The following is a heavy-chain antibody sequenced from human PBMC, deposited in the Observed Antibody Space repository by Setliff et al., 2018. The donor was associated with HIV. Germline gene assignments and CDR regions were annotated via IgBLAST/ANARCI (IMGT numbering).Heavy chain of an antibody. Sequence: SETLSLTCTVSGGSLSSYYWSWIRQPAGKGLEWLGRIYPSGTINYNPSLKSRVTMSVDTSKNQFSLRLTSVSAADTALYYCAGSMGATKGSWFEPWGQGTLVTVSS. V-gene: IGHV4-4*07. D-gene: IGHD1-26*01. CDR2: IYPSGTI. CDR3: AGSMGATKGSWFEP. J-gene: IGHJ5*02. CDR1: GGSLSSYY.